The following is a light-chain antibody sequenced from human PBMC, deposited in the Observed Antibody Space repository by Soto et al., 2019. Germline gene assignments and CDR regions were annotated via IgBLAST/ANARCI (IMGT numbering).Light chain of an antibody. CDR3: QQSDSTPT. J-gene: IGKJ2*01. V-gene: IGKV1-5*01. CDR1: QCISSW. Sequence: DIQMTQSHSTLSGSVGDRVTITCRASQCISSWLAWYQQRPGKAPELLIYDASSLESGVPSRFSGSGSGTDFTLTISNLQPEDFATYYCQQSDSTPTLGQGTKVDIK. CDR2: DAS.